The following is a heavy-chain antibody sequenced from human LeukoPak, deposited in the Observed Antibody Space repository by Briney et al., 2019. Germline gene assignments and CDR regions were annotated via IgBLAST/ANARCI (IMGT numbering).Heavy chain of an antibody. J-gene: IGHJ6*03. CDR1: GYTFTSYD. D-gene: IGHD6-13*01. V-gene: IGHV1-18*01. CDR2: ISAYNGNT. Sequence: RASVKVSCKASGYTFTSYDINWVRQATGQGLEWMGWISAYNGNTNYAQKLQGRVTMTTDTSTGTAYMELRSLRSDDTAVYYCARDGRRESSSWFSRSGIWFYYFCMDVWGRGTTVTVSS. CDR3: ARDGRRESSSWFSRSGIWFYYFCMDV.